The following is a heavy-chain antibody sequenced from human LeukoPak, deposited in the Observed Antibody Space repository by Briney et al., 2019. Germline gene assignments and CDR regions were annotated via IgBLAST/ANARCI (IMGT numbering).Heavy chain of an antibody. D-gene: IGHD3-9*01. CDR2: IYHSGST. J-gene: IGHJ4*02. Sequence: SETLSLTCAVSGYSISSGYYWGWIRQPPGKGLEWIGSIYHSGSTYYNPSLKSRVTISVDTSKSQFSLKLSSVTAADTAVYYCARVDILTGFDYWGQGTLVTVSS. CDR3: ARVDILTGFDY. CDR1: GYSISSGYY. V-gene: IGHV4-38-2*01.